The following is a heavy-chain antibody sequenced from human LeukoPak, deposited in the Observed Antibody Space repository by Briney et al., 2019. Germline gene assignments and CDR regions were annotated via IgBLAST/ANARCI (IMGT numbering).Heavy chain of an antibody. J-gene: IGHJ5*02. CDR2: MNPNSGST. CDR3: ARGRGVATKRDWFDL. V-gene: IGHV1-8*01. CDR1: GYTFTSYD. Sequence: ASVKVSCKASGYTFTSYDINWVRQATGQGLEWMGWMNPNSGSTGYAQKFQGRVTITRNTSISTAYMELSSLRSEDTAVYYCARGRGVATKRDWFDLWGQGTLVTVSS. D-gene: IGHD5-12*01.